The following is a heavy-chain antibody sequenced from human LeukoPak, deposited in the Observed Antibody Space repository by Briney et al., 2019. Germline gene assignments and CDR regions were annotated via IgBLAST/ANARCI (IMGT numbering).Heavy chain of an antibody. D-gene: IGHD2-15*01. Sequence: SETLSLTCAVYGGSFSGYSWSWIRQPPGKGLEWIEEINYSGGTNYNPSLKSRVTMSVDTSKNQFSLKVNSVTAADTAVYYCARGGEMVYCSDGSCSSSRYPFDYWGQGTVVTVSS. V-gene: IGHV4-34*01. CDR2: INYSGGT. CDR3: ARGGEMVYCSDGSCSSSRYPFDY. J-gene: IGHJ4*02. CDR1: GGSFSGYS.